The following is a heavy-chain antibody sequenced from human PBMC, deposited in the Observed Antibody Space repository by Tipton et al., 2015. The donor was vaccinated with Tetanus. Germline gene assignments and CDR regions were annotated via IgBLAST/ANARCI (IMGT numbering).Heavy chain of an antibody. CDR2: IHSSGST. CDR3: ARDSRVLGPWFY. Sequence: TLSLTCTVSGGSISSYYWSWIRQPPGKGPEWIGQIHSSGSTNYIPSLKSRVTISLDTSKNQFSLKLSSVTAADTAVYYCARDSRVLGPWFYWGQGTLVTVSS. J-gene: IGHJ4*02. V-gene: IGHV4-59*12. CDR1: GGSISSYY. D-gene: IGHD3-16*01.